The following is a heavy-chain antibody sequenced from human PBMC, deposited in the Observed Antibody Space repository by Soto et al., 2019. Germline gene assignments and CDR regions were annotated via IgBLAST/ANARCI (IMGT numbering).Heavy chain of an antibody. CDR3: TTDWYAARIFDY. D-gene: IGHD6-6*01. CDR2: IKSKTDGGTT. CDR1: GFTFSNAW. J-gene: IGHJ4*02. Sequence: PVGSLRLSCAASGFTFSNAWMSWVRQAPGKGLEWVGRIKSKTDGGTTDYAAPVKGRFTISRDDSKNTLYLQTNSLKTEDTAVYYCTTDWYAARIFDYWGQGTLVTVSS. V-gene: IGHV3-15*01.